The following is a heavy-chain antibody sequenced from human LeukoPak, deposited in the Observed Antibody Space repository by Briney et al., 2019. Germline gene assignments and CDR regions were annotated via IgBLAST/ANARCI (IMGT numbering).Heavy chain of an antibody. D-gene: IGHD4-17*01. CDR3: HMTTVTTEGNSDFDY. J-gene: IGHJ4*02. CDR2: ISAYNGNT. CDR1: GYTFTSYG. V-gene: IGHV1-18*01. Sequence: GASVKASCKASGYTFTSYGISWVRQAPGQGLEWMGWISAYNGNTNYAQKLQGRVTMTTDTSTSTAYMELRSLRSDDTAVYYCHMTTVTTEGNSDFDYWGQGTLVTVSS.